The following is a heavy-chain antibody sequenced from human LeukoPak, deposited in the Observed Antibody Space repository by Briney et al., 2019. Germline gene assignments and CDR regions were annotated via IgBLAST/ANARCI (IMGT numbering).Heavy chain of an antibody. J-gene: IGHJ6*02. V-gene: IGHV3-30-3*01. Sequence: QPRRSLRLSCAASGFTFSSYAMHWVRQAPGKGLEWVAVISYDGSNKYYADSVKGRFTISRDNSKNTLYLQMNSLRAEDTAVYYCAREWDCSSTSCSDYYYGMDVWGQGTTVTVSS. CDR3: AREWDCSSTSCSDYYYGMDV. CDR1: GFTFSSYA. CDR2: ISYDGSNK. D-gene: IGHD2-2*01.